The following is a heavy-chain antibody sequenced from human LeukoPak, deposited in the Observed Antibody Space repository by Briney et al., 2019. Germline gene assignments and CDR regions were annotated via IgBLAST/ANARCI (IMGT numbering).Heavy chain of an antibody. CDR3: ARSPHILTGENFDY. CDR1: GYTFTGYY. D-gene: IGHD3-9*01. J-gene: IGHJ4*02. Sequence: ASVKVSCKASGYTFTGYYMHWVRQAPGQGLEWMGWINPNHGDTNYAQKFQDRVSITRDTSISTAYMHLSRLRSADTAVYYCARSPHILTGENFDYWGQGTLLTVSS. V-gene: IGHV1-2*02. CDR2: INPNHGDT.